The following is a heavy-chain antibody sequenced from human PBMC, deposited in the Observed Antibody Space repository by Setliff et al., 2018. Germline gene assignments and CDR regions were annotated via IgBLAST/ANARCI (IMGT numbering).Heavy chain of an antibody. J-gene: IGHJ3*02. D-gene: IGHD3-10*01. CDR2: ISGSGGST. CDR1: GFTFSSYA. CDR3: AKDFKGSRSPLDAFDI. V-gene: IGHV3-23*01. Sequence: GSLRLSCAASGFTFSSYAMSWVRQAPGKGLEWVSAISGSGGSTYYADSVKGRFTISRDNSKNTLYLQMNSLRAEDTAVYYCAKDFKGSRSPLDAFDIWGQGTMVTV.